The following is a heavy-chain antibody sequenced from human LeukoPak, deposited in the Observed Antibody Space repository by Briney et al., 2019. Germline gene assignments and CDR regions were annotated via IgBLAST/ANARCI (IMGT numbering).Heavy chain of an antibody. CDR2: VSGSGGST. CDR3: AKDRGFDIVVFREGLDY. Sequence: GGTLRLSCAASGFTFSSYGMSWIRQAPGKGLEWVSAVSGSGGSTFYADSVKGRFTISRDYSKNTLYLQMNSLRAEDTAVYYCAKDRGFDIVVFREGLDYWGQGPLVTVSS. D-gene: IGHD2-2*01. V-gene: IGHV3-23*01. CDR1: GFTFSSYG. J-gene: IGHJ4*02.